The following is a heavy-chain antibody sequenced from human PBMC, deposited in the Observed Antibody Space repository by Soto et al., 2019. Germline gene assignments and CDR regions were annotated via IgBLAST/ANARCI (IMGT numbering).Heavy chain of an antibody. CDR1: GFTFSSYA. V-gene: IGHV3-23*01. J-gene: IGHJ3*02. CDR2: ISGSGGST. Sequence: GGSLRLSCAASGFTFSSYAMSWVRQAPGKGLEWVSAISGSGGSTYYADSVKGRFTISRDNSKNTLYLQMNSLRAEDTAVYYCAKDPYYYDSSGYPGDIWGQGTMVTVS. D-gene: IGHD3-22*01. CDR3: AKDPYYYDSSGYPGDI.